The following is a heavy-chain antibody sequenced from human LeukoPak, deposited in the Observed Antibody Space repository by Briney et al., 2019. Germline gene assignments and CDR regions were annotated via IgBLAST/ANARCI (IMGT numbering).Heavy chain of an antibody. D-gene: IGHD2-2*01. V-gene: IGHV3-48*04. CDR2: ISSSGSTI. Sequence: GGSLRLSCAASGFTFSNYAMHWVRQAPGKGLEWVSYISSSGSTIYYADSVKGRFTISRDNAKNSLYLQMNSLRAEDTAVYYCARVVVPAAVDYWGQGTLVTVSS. CDR3: ARVVVPAAVDY. CDR1: GFTFSNYA. J-gene: IGHJ4*02.